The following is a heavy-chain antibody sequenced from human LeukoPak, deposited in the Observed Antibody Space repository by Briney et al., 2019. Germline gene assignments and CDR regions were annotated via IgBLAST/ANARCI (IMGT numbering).Heavy chain of an antibody. D-gene: IGHD3-9*01. V-gene: IGHV5-51*01. Sequence: GESLKISGKASGYSFTSYWIGWVRQLPGKGLGWMGIIYPGDSDTRYSPSFQGQVTISADKSISTAHLQWNSRKASDTAMYYCARKVVLRYFDWLGAFDIWGQGTMVTVSS. J-gene: IGHJ3*02. CDR1: GYSFTSYW. CDR2: IYPGDSDT. CDR3: ARKVVLRYFDWLGAFDI.